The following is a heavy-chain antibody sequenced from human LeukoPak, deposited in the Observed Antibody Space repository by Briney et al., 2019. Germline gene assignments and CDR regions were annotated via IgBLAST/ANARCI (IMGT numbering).Heavy chain of an antibody. D-gene: IGHD3/OR15-3a*01. CDR3: ARGTVVCFDY. J-gene: IGHJ4*02. CDR2: IYHSGST. CDR1: GYSISSGYY. V-gene: IGHV4-38-2*02. Sequence: SETLSLTCTVSGYSISSGYYWGWIRQPPGKGLEWIGSIYHSGSTYYNPSLKSRVTIPVDTSKNQFSLKLSSVTAADTAVYYCARGTVVCFDYWGQGTLVTVSS.